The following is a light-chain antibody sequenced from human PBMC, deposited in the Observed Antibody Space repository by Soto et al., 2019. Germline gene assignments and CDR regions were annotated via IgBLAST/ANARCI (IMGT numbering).Light chain of an antibody. CDR1: QSISTW. J-gene: IGKJ1*01. Sequence: DIKMTQTHATLSASVRDSVTINCPASQSISTWLAWYQQKPGKAPKLLISKASSLESGVPSRFSGSGSGTEFTLTISSLQPDDFATYYCQQFNVYPWTFGQGTKVDIK. V-gene: IGKV1-5*03. CDR3: QQFNVYPWT. CDR2: KAS.